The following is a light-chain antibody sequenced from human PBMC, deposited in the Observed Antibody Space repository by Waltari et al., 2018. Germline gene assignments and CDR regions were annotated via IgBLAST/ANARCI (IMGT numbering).Light chain of an antibody. V-gene: IGLV3-10*01. CDR3: YSSDSTGLRV. CDR2: EDT. Sequence: SYELTHTPSVSVSPGQTARITCSGHELPRKYAYWFQQKSGQAPRLVIHEDTKRPSGIPERFSGSSSGTVATLTITGAQVDDEADYYCYSSDSTGLRVFGGGTTVVVL. CDR1: ELPRKY. J-gene: IGLJ1*01.